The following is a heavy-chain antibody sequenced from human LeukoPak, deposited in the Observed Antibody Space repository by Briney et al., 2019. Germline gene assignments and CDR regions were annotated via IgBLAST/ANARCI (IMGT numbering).Heavy chain of an antibody. V-gene: IGHV3-11*04. CDR3: ARFYDSSGYYSNYYFDY. Sequence: GGSLRLSCAASGFTFSDYYISWIRQAPGKGLEWVSYISSIGSTIYYADSVKGRFTISRDNAKNSLYLQMNSLRAEDTAVYYCARFYDSSGYYSNYYFDYWGQGTLVTVSS. J-gene: IGHJ4*02. D-gene: IGHD3-22*01. CDR2: ISSIGSTI. CDR1: GFTFSDYY.